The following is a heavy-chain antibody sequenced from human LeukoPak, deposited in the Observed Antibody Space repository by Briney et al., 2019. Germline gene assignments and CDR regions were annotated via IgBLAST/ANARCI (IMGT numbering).Heavy chain of an antibody. J-gene: IGHJ4*02. CDR1: GGSISSYY. V-gene: IGHV4-59*01. Sequence: SETLSLTCTVSGGSISSYYWSWIRQPPVMGLEWIGYIYCSGSTNYYPSLNSRVTISVDTSKNQFSLKLSSVTAADTAVYYCASLAGDYWGQGTLVTVSS. CDR3: ASLAGDY. CDR2: IYCSGST.